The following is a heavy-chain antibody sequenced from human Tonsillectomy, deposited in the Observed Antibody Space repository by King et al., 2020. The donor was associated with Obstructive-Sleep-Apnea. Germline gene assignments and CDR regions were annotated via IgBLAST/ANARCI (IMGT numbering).Heavy chain of an antibody. V-gene: IGHV3-48*04. J-gene: IGHJ3*02. CDR3: AGMTQTDAFAI. CDR2: ISSSSGTI. Sequence: VQLVESGGGLVQPGGSLRLSCAASGFTFSSYSMDWVRQAPGKGLEWVSYISSSSGTIYYADSVKGRFTISRDNAKSSLYLQRNSLRAEDTAVYYCAGMTQTDAFAIWGQGTMVPVSS. CDR1: GFTFSSYS.